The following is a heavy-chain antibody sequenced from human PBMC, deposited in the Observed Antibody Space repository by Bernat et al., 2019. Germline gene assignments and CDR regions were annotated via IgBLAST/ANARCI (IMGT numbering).Heavy chain of an antibody. V-gene: IGHV3-7*01. J-gene: IGHJ6*03. CDR2: IKQDGSEK. Sequence: EVQLVESGGGLVQPGGSLRLSCAASGFTFSSYRMSWVRQAPGKGLEWVANIKQDGSEKYYVDSVKGRFTISRDNAKNSLYLQMNSLRAEDTAVYYCARDSDPLYYYYMDVWGKGTTVTVSS. CDR3: ARDSDPLYYYYMDV. CDR1: GFTFSSYR.